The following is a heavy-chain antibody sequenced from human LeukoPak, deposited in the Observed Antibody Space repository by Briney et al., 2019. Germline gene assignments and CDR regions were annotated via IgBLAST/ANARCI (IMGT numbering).Heavy chain of an antibody. Sequence: PSETLSLTCTVSGGSISSYYWSWIRQPPGKGLEWIGYIYYSGSTNYNPSLKSRVTISVDTSKNQFSLKLSSVTAADTAVYYCARHLTSRVVITAFDIWGQGTMVTVSS. CDR1: GGSISSYY. V-gene: IGHV4-59*08. J-gene: IGHJ3*02. CDR2: IYYSGST. CDR3: ARHLTSRVVITAFDI. D-gene: IGHD3-22*01.